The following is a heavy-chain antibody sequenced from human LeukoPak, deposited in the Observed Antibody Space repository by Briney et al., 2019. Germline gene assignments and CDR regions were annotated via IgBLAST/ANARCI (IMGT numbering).Heavy chain of an antibody. V-gene: IGHV1-2*02. D-gene: IGHD3-10*01. CDR2: INPNSGGT. Sequence: VASVKVSCKASGYTFTDYYMHWVRQAPGQGLEWMGWINPNSGGTNYAQKFQGRVTMTRDTSISTAYMELSRLRSDDTAVYYCARVTVRGVIPPDYWGQGTLVTVSS. CDR1: GYTFTDYY. CDR3: ARVTVRGVIPPDY. J-gene: IGHJ4*02.